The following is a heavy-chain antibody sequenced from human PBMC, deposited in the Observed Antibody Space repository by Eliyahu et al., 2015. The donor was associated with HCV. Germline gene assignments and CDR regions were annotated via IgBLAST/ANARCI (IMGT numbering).Heavy chain of an antibody. CDR3: AKDLKYDSSTRFYDAFDI. CDR2: ISGDGGST. D-gene: IGHD3-22*01. Sequence: EVQLVESGGGVVQPGGSLRLSCAASGFTFDDYAXHWVRQAPGEGLEWVSLISGDGGSTYYADSVKGRFTISRDNSKNSLYLQMNSLRTEDTALYYCAKDLKYDSSTRFYDAFDIWGQGTMVTVSS. V-gene: IGHV3-43*02. CDR1: GFTFDDYA. J-gene: IGHJ3*02.